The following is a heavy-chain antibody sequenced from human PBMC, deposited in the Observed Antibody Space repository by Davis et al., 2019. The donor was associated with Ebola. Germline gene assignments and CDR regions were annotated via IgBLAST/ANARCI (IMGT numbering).Heavy chain of an antibody. J-gene: IGHJ4*02. CDR3: ARGYYGSGSRNY. CDR1: GFTVSSNY. D-gene: IGHD3-10*01. CDR2: IYSGGST. Sequence: PGGSLRLSCAASGFTVSSNYMSWVRQAPGKGLEWVSVIYSGGSTYYADSVKGRFTISRDNAKNSLYLQMNSLRAEDTAVYYCARGYYGSGSRNYWGQGTLVTVSS. V-gene: IGHV3-53*01.